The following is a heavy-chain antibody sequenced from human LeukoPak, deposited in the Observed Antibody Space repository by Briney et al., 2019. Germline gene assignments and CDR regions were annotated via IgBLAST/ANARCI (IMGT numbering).Heavy chain of an antibody. D-gene: IGHD3/OR15-3a*01. CDR1: GFTFSSYA. CDR3: AKGPGLNYYYYMDV. Sequence: GGSLRLSCAASGFTFSSYAMSWVRQAPGKGLEWVSAISGSGGSTYYADSVKGRFTISGDNSKNTLYLQMNSLRAEDTAVYYCAKGPGLNYYYYMDVWGKGTTVTVSS. CDR2: ISGSGGST. J-gene: IGHJ6*03. V-gene: IGHV3-23*01.